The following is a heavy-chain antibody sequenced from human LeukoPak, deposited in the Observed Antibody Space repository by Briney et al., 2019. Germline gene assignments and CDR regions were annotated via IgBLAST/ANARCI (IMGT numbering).Heavy chain of an antibody. J-gene: IGHJ4*02. CDR3: ARCLPPPGDRDY. CDR2: ISSSSSYI. Sequence: GALRLSCAASGFTFSSYSMNWVRQAPGKGLEWVSSISSSSSYIYYADSVKGRFTISRDNAKNSLYLQMNSLRAEDTAVYYCARCLPPPGDRDYWGQGTLVTVSS. CDR1: GFTFSSYS. V-gene: IGHV3-21*04. D-gene: IGHD7-27*01.